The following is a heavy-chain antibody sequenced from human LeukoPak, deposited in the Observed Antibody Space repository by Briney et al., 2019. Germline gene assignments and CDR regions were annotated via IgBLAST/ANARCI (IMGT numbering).Heavy chain of an antibody. CDR1: GGTFSSCA. J-gene: IGHJ6*02. V-gene: IGHV1-69*13. D-gene: IGHD5-12*01. CDR2: IIPIFGTA. CDR3: ARDLRPYSGYDPYYYYYYGMDV. Sequence: SVKVSCKASGGTFSSCAINWVRQAPGQGLEWMGGIIPIFGTANYAQKFQDRVTITADESTSTAYMELSSLRSEDTAVYYCARDLRPYSGYDPYYYYYYGMDVWGQGTTVTVSS.